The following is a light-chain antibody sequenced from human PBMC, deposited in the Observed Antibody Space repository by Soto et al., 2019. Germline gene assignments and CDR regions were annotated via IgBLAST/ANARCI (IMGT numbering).Light chain of an antibody. CDR1: SSNVGGYNY. J-gene: IGLJ1*01. CDR2: DVS. V-gene: IGLV2-11*01. CDR3: CSYAGSYTYV. Sequence: QSVLTQPRSVSGSPGQSVTISCTGTSSNVGGYNYVSWYQQHPGKAPKVMIYDVSQRPSGVPDRFSGSKSGNTASLTISGLQAEDEADYYCCSYAGSYTYVFGPGTKVTVL.